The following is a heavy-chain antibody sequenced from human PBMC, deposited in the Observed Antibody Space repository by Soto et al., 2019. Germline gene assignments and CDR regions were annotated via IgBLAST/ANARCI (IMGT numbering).Heavy chain of an antibody. CDR2: ISYDGSNK. D-gene: IGHD6-13*01. J-gene: IGHJ6*02. CDR1: GFTFSSYG. Sequence: QVQLVESGGGVVQPGRSLRLSCAASGFTFSSYGMHWVRQAPGKGLEWVAVISYDGSNKYYADSVKGRFTISRDNSKNTLYLQMTSLRAEDTAVYYCAKDTKPFVAAAGDYYYGMDVWGQGTTVTVSS. CDR3: AKDTKPFVAAAGDYYYGMDV. V-gene: IGHV3-30*18.